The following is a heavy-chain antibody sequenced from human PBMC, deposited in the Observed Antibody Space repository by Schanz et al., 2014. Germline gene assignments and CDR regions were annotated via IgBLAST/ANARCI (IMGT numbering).Heavy chain of an antibody. Sequence: EVQLVESGGGVVHPGGSLRLSCAASGFTFSSYWMHWVRQAPGKGLEWVSFISSSSSTIYYADSVKGRFTISRDNAKNSLYLQMNSLRDEDTAVYYCAKDPHKDYGGKPQALDIWGQGTMVTVSS. J-gene: IGHJ3*02. V-gene: IGHV3-48*02. CDR2: ISSSSSTI. D-gene: IGHD4-17*01. CDR3: AKDPHKDYGGKPQALDI. CDR1: GFTFSSYW.